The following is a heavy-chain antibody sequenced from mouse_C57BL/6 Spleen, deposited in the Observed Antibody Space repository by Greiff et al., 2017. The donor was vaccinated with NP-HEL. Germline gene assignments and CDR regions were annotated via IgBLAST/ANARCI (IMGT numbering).Heavy chain of an antibody. CDR1: GYTFTSYW. Sequence: VKLQQPGAELVMPGASVKLSCKASGYTFTSYWMHWVKQRPGQGLEWIGEIDPSDSYTNYNQKFKGKSTLTVDKSSSTAYMQLSSLTSEDSAVYYCARSGTGTDYAMDYWGQGTSVTVSS. V-gene: IGHV1-69*01. D-gene: IGHD4-1*01. CDR2: IDPSDSYT. J-gene: IGHJ4*01. CDR3: ARSGTGTDYAMDY.